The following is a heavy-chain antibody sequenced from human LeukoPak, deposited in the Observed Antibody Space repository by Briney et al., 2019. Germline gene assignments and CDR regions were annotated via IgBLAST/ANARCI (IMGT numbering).Heavy chain of an antibody. Sequence: PSETLSLTCTVSGGSMSPYHWGWIRQPPGKGLEWTGYIYYSGSTNYNPSLNSRLTISVDTSKNQFSLRLSSVTAADTAIYYCARAVSGRFDYWGQGTLVTVSS. D-gene: IGHD6-19*01. V-gene: IGHV4-59*08. CDR1: GGSMSPYH. CDR3: ARAVSGRFDY. J-gene: IGHJ4*02. CDR2: IYYSGST.